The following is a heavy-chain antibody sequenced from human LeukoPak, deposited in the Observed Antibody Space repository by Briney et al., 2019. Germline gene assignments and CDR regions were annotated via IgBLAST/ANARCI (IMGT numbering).Heavy chain of an antibody. D-gene: IGHD3-22*01. V-gene: IGHV3-23*01. Sequence: GGSLRLSCSASGFTFSRFAMTWVRHLPGKGLEWVSNISGNGLQTFSVSRDNSQNIVYLQMDSLRADDSALYSCAKDANYLDSSGYFIPFDCWGPGTLVTVAS. CDR1: GFTFSRFA. J-gene: IGHJ4*02. CDR2: ISGNGL. CDR3: AKDANYLDSSGYFIPFDC.